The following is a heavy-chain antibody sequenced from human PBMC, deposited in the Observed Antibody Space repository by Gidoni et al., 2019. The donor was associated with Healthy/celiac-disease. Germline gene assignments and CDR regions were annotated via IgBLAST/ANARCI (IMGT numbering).Heavy chain of an antibody. CDR2: IYTSGST. V-gene: IGHV4-61*02. Sequence: QVQLHESGPGLVKPSQTLSLTCTVPGGSISSGSYSWSWIRQPAGKGLEWIGRIYTSGSTNYNPSLKSRVTISVDTSKNQFSLKLSSVTAADTAVYYCARERSGFDYWGQGTLVTVSS. D-gene: IGHD3-10*01. J-gene: IGHJ4*02. CDR3: ARERSGFDY. CDR1: GGSISSGSYS.